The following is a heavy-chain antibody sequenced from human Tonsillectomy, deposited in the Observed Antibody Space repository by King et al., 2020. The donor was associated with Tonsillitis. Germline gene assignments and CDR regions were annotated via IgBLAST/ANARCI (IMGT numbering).Heavy chain of an antibody. CDR3: ASLLVSSVADWFDP. CDR1: GGSIRSSSYY. V-gene: IGHV4-39*07. D-gene: IGHD6-25*01. J-gene: IGHJ5*02. CDR2: IYYSGST. Sequence: MQLQESGPGLVKPSETLSLTCTVSGGSIRSSSYYWGWIRQPPGKGLEWIWSIYYSGSTYYNPSLKSRVTISVDTSKNQFSLKLSSVTAAETAVYYCASLLVSSVADWFDPWGQGTLVTVSS.